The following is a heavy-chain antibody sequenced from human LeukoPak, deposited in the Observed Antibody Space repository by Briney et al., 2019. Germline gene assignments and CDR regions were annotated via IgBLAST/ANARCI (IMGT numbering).Heavy chain of an antibody. CDR2: INPNNGGT. CDR3: AAAPGAAGGGC. V-gene: IGHV1-2*02. Sequence: ASVKVSCKTSGYTSTGYYIHWVRQAPRQGLEWMGWINPNNGGTNYAQQFQGRVTMTRDTSISTAYMELNRLTSDDTAVYYCAAAPGAAGGGCWGQGTLVTVSS. J-gene: IGHJ4*02. CDR1: GYTSTGYY. D-gene: IGHD6-13*01.